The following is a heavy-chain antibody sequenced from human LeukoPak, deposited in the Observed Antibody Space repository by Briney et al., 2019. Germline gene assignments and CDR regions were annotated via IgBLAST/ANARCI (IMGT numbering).Heavy chain of an antibody. J-gene: IGHJ4*02. CDR2: ITDSGGST. Sequence: ETLSLTCAVYGGSFSGYYWSWIRQPPGKGLEWVSAITDSGGSTYYADSVKGRFTISRDNSKNTLYLQMNSLRAEDTALYYCAGDYGGYEGYFDYWGQGTLVTVSS. V-gene: IGHV3-23*01. CDR1: GGSFSGYY. CDR3: AGDYGGYEGYFDY. D-gene: IGHD4-17*01.